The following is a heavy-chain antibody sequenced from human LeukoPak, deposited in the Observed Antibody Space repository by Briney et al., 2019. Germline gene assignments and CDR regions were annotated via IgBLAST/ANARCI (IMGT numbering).Heavy chain of an antibody. CDR1: GFTFSSYW. V-gene: IGHV3-74*01. CDR3: AREGTMAPFDY. J-gene: IGHJ4*02. D-gene: IGHD1-7*01. Sequence: PGGSLRLSCAASGFTFSSYWMHWVRQAPGKGLVWVSRINSDGSSTSYADSVKGRFTISRDNAKNTLYLQTNSLRAEDTAVYYCAREGTMAPFDYWGQGTLVTVSS. CDR2: INSDGSST.